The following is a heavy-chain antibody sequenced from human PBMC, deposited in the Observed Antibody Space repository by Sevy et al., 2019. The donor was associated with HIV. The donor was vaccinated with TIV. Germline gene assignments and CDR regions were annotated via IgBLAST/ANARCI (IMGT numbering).Heavy chain of an antibody. CDR3: VRDMSPTLVTGHNXXDX. CDR1: GXVFEDFA. CDR2: ITGNGQKK. V-gene: IGHV3-9*01. J-gene: IGHJ5*02. Sequence: GGSLRLSCVGSGXVFEDFAVHWVRRSPGKGLEWVSGITGNGQKKFYEGSVKGRCSISRDNARKSLYLQMNNMNFDDTAFYYCVRDMSPTLVTGHNXXDXWXQGTLVTVSS.